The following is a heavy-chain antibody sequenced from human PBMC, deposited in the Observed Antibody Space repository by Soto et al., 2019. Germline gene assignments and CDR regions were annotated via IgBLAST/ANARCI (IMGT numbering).Heavy chain of an antibody. Sequence: QVQLQESGPGLVKPSQTLSLTCSVSGVSINSGGYYWSWIRHHPGKGLEWIGYIYYTGHTFYNPALTSRGAMSLDTSKDQFSLKLSSVTAADTAVYYRGRGSQLERDARDIWGQGTVVTVSS. CDR1: GVSINSGGYY. V-gene: IGHV4-31*03. D-gene: IGHD1-1*01. CDR2: IYYTGHT. CDR3: GRGSQLERDARDI. J-gene: IGHJ3*02.